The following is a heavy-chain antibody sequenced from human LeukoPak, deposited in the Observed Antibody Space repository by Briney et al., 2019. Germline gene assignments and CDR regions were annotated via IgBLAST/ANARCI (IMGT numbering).Heavy chain of an antibody. V-gene: IGHV4-39*01. CDR1: GGSIGNSSYY. J-gene: IGHJ3*02. CDR2: IYYSGST. D-gene: IGHD1-26*01. CDR3: ARHAVGSLRNAFDI. Sequence: SETLSLTCTVSGGSIGNSSYYWGWIRQPPGKGLEWIGSIYYSGSTYYNSSLKSRVTVSVDTSKNQFSLKLRSVTATDTAVYYCARHAVGSLRNAFDIWGQGTTVTVSS.